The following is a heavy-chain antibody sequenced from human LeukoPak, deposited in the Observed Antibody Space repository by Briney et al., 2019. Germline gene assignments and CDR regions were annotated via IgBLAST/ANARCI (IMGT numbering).Heavy chain of an antibody. CDR3: AKGEGAAARGGGVYFDY. J-gene: IGHJ4*02. Sequence: QPGRSLRLSCAASGFTFDDYAMHWVRQAPGKGLEWVSGISWNSGSIGYADSVKGRFTISRDNAKNSLYLQMNSLRAEDTALYYWAKGEGAAARGGGVYFDYWGQGTLVTVSS. CDR1: GFTFDDYA. V-gene: IGHV3-9*01. D-gene: IGHD6-13*01. CDR2: ISWNSGSI.